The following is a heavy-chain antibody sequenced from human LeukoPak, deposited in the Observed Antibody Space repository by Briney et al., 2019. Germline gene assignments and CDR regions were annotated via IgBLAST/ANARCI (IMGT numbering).Heavy chain of an antibody. CDR2: FGGSGGGT. J-gene: IGHJ4*02. CDR3: AKTPETHYYDFSGYYYYFDY. D-gene: IGHD3-22*01. Sequence: PGESLTLSCAASGFTFTNYAMSWVRQAPGKGLEWVSAFGGSGGGTYYADSVKGRFTISRDNSKNTLYLQMTGLRAEDTAIYYCAKTPETHYYDFSGYYYYFDYWGQGTLVTVSS. V-gene: IGHV3-23*01. CDR1: GFTFTNYA.